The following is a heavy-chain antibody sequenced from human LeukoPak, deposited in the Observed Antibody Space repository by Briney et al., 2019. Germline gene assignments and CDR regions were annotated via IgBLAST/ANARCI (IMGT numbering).Heavy chain of an antibody. Sequence: GGSLRLSCAASGFIFSNYEFNWVRQAPGKGLEWLSYITSTGRTTYYADSVKGRFTISRDNAKNSLYLQMSSLRAEDTAVYYCAREIVVVPAAMTYFDYWGQGTLVTVSS. D-gene: IGHD2-2*01. V-gene: IGHV3-48*03. CDR2: ITSTGRTT. J-gene: IGHJ4*02. CDR3: AREIVVVPAAMTYFDY. CDR1: GFIFSNYE.